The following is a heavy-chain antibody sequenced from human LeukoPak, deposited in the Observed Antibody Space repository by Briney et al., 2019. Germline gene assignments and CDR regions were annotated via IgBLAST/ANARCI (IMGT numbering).Heavy chain of an antibody. J-gene: IGHJ4*02. V-gene: IGHV3-7*04. CDR1: GFTFSSYW. D-gene: IGHD6-13*01. Sequence: GGSLRLSCAASGFTFSSYWMSWVRQAPGKGLEWVANIKQDGSERYYVDSVKGRFTISRDNAKNSLYLQMNSLRAEDTAVYYCARGTIAAAGYYYFDYWGQGTQVTVSS. CDR3: ARGTIAAAGYYYFDY. CDR2: IKQDGSER.